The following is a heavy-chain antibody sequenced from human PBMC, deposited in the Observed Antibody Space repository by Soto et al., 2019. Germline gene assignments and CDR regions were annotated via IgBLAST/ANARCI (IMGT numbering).Heavy chain of an antibody. CDR2: IIPIFGTA. CDR1: GGTFSSYA. J-gene: IGHJ4*02. V-gene: IGHV1-69*01. CDR3: ARANPGWDSSSYPEENYFDY. D-gene: IGHD6-13*01. Sequence: QVQLVQSGAEVKKPGSSVKVSCKSSGGTFSSYAISWVRQAPGQGLEWMGGIIPIFGTANYAQKFQGRVTITADESTSTDYMELSSLRSEDTAVYYCARANPGWDSSSYPEENYFDYWGQGNLVTVSS.